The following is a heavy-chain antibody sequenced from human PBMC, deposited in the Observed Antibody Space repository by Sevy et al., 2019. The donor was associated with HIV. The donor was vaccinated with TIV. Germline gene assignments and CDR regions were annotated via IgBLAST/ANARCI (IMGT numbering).Heavy chain of an antibody. CDR1: GYSFANYW. V-gene: IGHV5-51*07. D-gene: IGHD3-10*01. Sequence: GESLKISCKGSGYSFANYWIGWVHQMPGKGLEWMGIIYPRDSDTRYSPSFQGQVTISAVKSINTAYLQWSSLKASDTAMYYCARQPAGGEDYFDYWGQGTLVTVSS. CDR3: ARQPAGGEDYFDY. J-gene: IGHJ4*02. CDR2: IYPRDSDT.